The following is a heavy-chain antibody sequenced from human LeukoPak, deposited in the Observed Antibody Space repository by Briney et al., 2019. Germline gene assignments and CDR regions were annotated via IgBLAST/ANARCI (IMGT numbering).Heavy chain of an antibody. D-gene: IGHD3-10*01. CDR3: ARFFGRGVIDY. J-gene: IGHJ4*02. V-gene: IGHV4-34*01. Sequence: SETLSLTCAVYGGSFSGYYWSWIRRPPGKGLEWIGEINHSGSTNYNPSLKSRVTISVDTSKNQFSLKLSSVTAADTAVYYCARFFGRGVIDYWGQGTLVTVSS. CDR2: INHSGST. CDR1: GGSFSGYY.